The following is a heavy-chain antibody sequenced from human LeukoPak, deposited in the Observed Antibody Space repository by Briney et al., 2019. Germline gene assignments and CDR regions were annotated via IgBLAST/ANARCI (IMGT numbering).Heavy chain of an antibody. D-gene: IGHD3-16*02. CDR3: ARVLHDYVWGSYRYPFDY. J-gene: IGHJ4*02. CDR2: INHSGST. CDR1: GGSFSGYY. V-gene: IGHV4-34*09. Sequence: SETLSLTCAVYGGSFSGYYWSWIRRPPGKGLEWIGEINHSGSTNYNPSLKSRVTISVDTSKNQFSLKLSSVTAADTAVYYCARVLHDYVWGSYRYPFDYWGQGTLVTVSS.